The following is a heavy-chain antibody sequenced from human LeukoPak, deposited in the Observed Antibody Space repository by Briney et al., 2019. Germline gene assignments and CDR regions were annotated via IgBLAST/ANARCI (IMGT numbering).Heavy chain of an antibody. J-gene: IGHJ4*02. Sequence: SETLSLTCTVSGGFVSSPTYYWSWVRQPPGKGLEWIGYIYYSGSTNYNPSLKSRVTISVDTSKNQFSLKLSSVTAADTAVYYCARAAYSGSYHSDYWGQGTLVTVSS. CDR2: IYYSGST. D-gene: IGHD1-26*01. V-gene: IGHV4-61*01. CDR1: GGFVSSPTYY. CDR3: ARAAYSGSYHSDY.